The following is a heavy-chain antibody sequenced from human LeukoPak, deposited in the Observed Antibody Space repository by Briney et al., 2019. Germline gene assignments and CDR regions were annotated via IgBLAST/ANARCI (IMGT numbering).Heavy chain of an antibody. J-gene: IGHJ4*02. V-gene: IGHV4-4*07. D-gene: IGHD5-12*01. Sequence: SETLSLTCTVSGGSISGYCWTWIRQPAGKGLEWIGRTYNIGSPNYNPALKSRVTISVDTSKNQFSLKLSSVTAADSAVYYCARGLRTDSGYDDGEDHWGQGTLVTVSS. CDR3: ARGLRTDSGYDDGEDH. CDR1: GGSISGYC. CDR2: TYNIGSP.